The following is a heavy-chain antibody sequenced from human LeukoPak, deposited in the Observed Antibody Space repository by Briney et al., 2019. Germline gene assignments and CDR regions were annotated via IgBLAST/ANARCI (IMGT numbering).Heavy chain of an antibody. V-gene: IGHV3-7*02. CDR2: IKQDGSEK. CDR3: ASGRYCAY. CDR1: GFTFSSYG. J-gene: IGHJ4*02. Sequence: GGSLRLSCAASGFTFSSYGMHWVRQAPGKGLEWVANIKQDGSEKYYVDSLKGRFTISRDNAKNSLYLQMNSLRAEDTAVYYCASGRYCAYWGQGTLVTVSS. D-gene: IGHD1-26*01.